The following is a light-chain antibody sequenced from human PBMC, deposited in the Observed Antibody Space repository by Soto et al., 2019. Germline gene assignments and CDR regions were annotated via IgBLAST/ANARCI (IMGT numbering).Light chain of an antibody. CDR3: QQYNTYSGT. CDR1: QSVTTY. J-gene: IGKJ1*01. CDR2: DAS. Sequence: EIILTQSPATLSLSPGERASLSCRASQSVTTYLAWYQQKPGQAPRLLIYDASNRATGIPARFSGSGSGTDFTLTISSLEPEDFATYYCQQYNTYSGTFGPGTKVEIK. V-gene: IGKV3-11*01.